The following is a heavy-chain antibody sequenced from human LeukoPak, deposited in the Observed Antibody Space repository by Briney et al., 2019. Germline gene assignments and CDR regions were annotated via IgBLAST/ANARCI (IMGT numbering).Heavy chain of an antibody. V-gene: IGHV4-59*12. Sequence: SETLSLTCTVSGGSISSYYWSWIRQPPGKGLEWIGSIYYSGSTYYNPSLKSRVTISVDTSKNQFSLKLSSVTAADTAVYYCARDLREVVVYFDYWGQGTLVTVSS. D-gene: IGHD3-22*01. CDR2: IYYSGST. CDR3: ARDLREVVVYFDY. CDR1: GGSISSYY. J-gene: IGHJ4*02.